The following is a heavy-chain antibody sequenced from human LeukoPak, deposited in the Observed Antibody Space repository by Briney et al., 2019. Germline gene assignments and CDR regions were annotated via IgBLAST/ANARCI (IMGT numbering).Heavy chain of an antibody. CDR1: GYTFTGYY. J-gene: IGHJ6*02. D-gene: IGHD2-2*01. Sequence: GASVKVSCKASGYTFTGYYMHWVRQAPGQGLEWMGWINPNSGGTNYAQKFQGWVTMTRDTSISPAYMELSRLRSDDTAVYYCARASWTFYYYGMDVWGQGTTVTVSS. V-gene: IGHV1-2*04. CDR2: INPNSGGT. CDR3: ARASWTFYYYGMDV.